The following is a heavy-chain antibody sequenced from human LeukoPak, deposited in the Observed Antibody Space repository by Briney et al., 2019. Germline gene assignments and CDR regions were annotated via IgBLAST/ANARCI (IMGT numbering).Heavy chain of an antibody. CDR1: GGSISSYY. Sequence: PSETLSLTCTVSGGSISSYYWSWIRQPPGKGLEWIGYIYTSGSTNYNPSLKSRVTISVDTSKNQFSLKLSSVTAAGTAVDYCARGRYSSSWHNWFDPWGQGTLVTVSS. J-gene: IGHJ5*02. CDR3: ARGRYSSSWHNWFDP. V-gene: IGHV4-4*09. CDR2: IYTSGST. D-gene: IGHD6-13*01.